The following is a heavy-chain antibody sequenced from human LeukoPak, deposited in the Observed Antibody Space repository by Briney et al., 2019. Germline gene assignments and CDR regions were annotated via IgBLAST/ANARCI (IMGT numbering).Heavy chain of an antibody. V-gene: IGHV4-39*01. Sequence: SETLSLTCAVSGGSISSASNYWGWIRQPPGKGLEWIGTIYYSGSVYYNPSLKSRVTISIDTSKNQFSLRLSSVTAADTAVFYCARSTDGTTSSGWYVDYWGQGTLVTVSS. J-gene: IGHJ4*02. CDR2: IYYSGSV. D-gene: IGHD6-19*01. CDR1: GGSISSASNY. CDR3: ARSTDGTTSSGWYVDY.